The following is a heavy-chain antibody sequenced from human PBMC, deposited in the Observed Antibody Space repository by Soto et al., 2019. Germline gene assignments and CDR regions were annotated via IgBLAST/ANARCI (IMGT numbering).Heavy chain of an antibody. Sequence: ASVKVSCKASGYTFTSYDINWVRQTAGQGLEWMGWMSPKTANTGYAQKFQGRVTMTRSTSISTAYMELSSLTSEDTAVYYCTGGPPTSGFDASGQRTPVTVSS. CDR1: GYTFTSYD. CDR3: TGGPPTSGFDA. V-gene: IGHV1-8*01. J-gene: IGHJ5*01. CDR2: MSPKTANT.